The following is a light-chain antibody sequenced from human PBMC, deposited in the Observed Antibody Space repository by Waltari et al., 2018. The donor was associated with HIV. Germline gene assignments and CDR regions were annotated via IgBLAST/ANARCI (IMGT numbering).Light chain of an antibody. CDR1: NIGSKS. Sequence: SYVLTQPPSVSVAPGKTARITCGGNNIGSKSVHWYQQKQGQAPVLVIYDDSDRPSGIPERFSGSNAGNTATLTISRVEAGDEADYYCQVWDTNSHHPGVFGGWTKLTVL. J-gene: IGLJ3*02. CDR2: DDS. CDR3: QVWDTNSHHPGV. V-gene: IGLV3-21*04.